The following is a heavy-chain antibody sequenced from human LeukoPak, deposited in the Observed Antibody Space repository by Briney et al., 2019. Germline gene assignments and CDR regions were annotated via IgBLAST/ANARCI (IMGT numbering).Heavy chain of an antibody. V-gene: IGHV1-2*06. Sequence: ASVKVSCKASGYTLTDYYMHWVRQAPGQGLEWMGRINPNSGGTNYAQKFQGRVTMTRDTSISTVYMELSRLRSDDTAVYYCARVGYYESSGYHEYWGQGTLVTVSS. CDR1: GYTLTDYY. CDR2: INPNSGGT. J-gene: IGHJ4*02. D-gene: IGHD3-22*01. CDR3: ARVGYYESSGYHEY.